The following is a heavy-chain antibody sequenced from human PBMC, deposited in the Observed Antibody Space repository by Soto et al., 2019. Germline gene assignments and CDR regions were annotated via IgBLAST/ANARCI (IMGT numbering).Heavy chain of an antibody. J-gene: IGHJ6*02. CDR1: GVTFSSYA. D-gene: IGHD3-3*01. V-gene: IGHV1-69*13. CDR2: IIPIFGTA. Sequence: SVMVSCKACGVTFSSYAISWVRQAPGQGLEWMGGIIPIFGTANYAQKFQGRVTITADESTSTAYMELSSLRSEDTAVYYCARGVVISDYYYYYGMDVWGQGTTVTVSS. CDR3: ARGVVISDYYYYYGMDV.